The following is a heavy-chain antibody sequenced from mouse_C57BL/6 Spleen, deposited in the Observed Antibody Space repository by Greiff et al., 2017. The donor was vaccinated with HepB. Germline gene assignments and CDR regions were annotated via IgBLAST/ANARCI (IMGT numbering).Heavy chain of an antibody. Sequence: VQLQQPGAELVMPGASVKLSCKASGYTFTSYWMHWVKQRPGQGLEWIGEIDPSDSYTNYNQKFKGKSTLTVDKSSSTAYMQLSSLTSEYSAVYYCASYYYGSSLYAMDYWGQGTSVTVSS. CDR2: IDPSDSYT. D-gene: IGHD1-1*01. V-gene: IGHV1-69*01. J-gene: IGHJ4*01. CDR3: ASYYYGSSLYAMDY. CDR1: GYTFTSYW.